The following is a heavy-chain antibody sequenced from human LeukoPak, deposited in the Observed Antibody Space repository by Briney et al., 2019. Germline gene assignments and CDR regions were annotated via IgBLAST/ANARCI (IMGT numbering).Heavy chain of an antibody. V-gene: IGHV3-30*04. J-gene: IGHJ4*02. CDR2: ISNAGSSK. CDR3: ARGRVFNGSYVVDC. Sequence: AVGTLRLSCTASGFTFSSYAMHWVCQAPGKGPEWVAVISNAGSSKSSADPLKGRITISRDNSKNTLYLQMNTLTAEDTAVYNFARGRVFNGSYVVDCWGQGTLVTVSS. CDR1: GFTFSSYA. D-gene: IGHD1-26*01.